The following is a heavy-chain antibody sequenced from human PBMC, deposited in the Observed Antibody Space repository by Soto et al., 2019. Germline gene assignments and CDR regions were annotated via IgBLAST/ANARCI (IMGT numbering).Heavy chain of an antibody. CDR3: ITFDYTTNGRSDY. Sequence: GGSLRLSCAASGFTIDNAWVSWVRQAPGKGLEWVGRLKSETDGGTTEYAAPVKGRFTISRDDSQSTLYLHMNSLSNEDTAIFYYITFDYTTNGRSDYSDQGNPITVTS. D-gene: IGHD2-8*01. V-gene: IGHV3-15*01. CDR1: GFTIDNAW. J-gene: IGHJ4*02. CDR2: LKSETDGGTT.